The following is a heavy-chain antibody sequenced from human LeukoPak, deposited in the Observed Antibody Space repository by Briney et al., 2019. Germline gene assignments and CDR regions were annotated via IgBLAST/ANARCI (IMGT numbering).Heavy chain of an antibody. J-gene: IGHJ4*02. CDR3: ARDWHYDSSGPLDY. V-gene: IGHV1-18*01. D-gene: IGHD3-22*01. CDR2: ISAYNGNT. CDR1: GYTFTSYG. Sequence: ASVKVSCNASGYTFTSYGISWVRQAPGQGLEWMGWISAYNGNTNYAQKLQGRVTMTTDTSTSTAYMELRSLRSDDTAVYYCARDWHYDSSGPLDYWGQGTLVTVSS.